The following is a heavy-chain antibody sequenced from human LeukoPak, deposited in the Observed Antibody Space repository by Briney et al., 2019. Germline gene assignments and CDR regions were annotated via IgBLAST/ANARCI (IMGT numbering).Heavy chain of an antibody. CDR1: GGSISSHY. D-gene: IGHD2-15*01. V-gene: IGHV4-59*11. CDR3: ARESSRGSSDY. Sequence: SETLSLTCTVSGGSISSHYWSWIRQPPGKGLEWIGYIYYSGITNYNPSLKSRVTISVDTSKNQFSLKLSSVTAADTAVYYCARESSRGSSDYWGQGTLVTVSS. J-gene: IGHJ4*02. CDR2: IYYSGIT.